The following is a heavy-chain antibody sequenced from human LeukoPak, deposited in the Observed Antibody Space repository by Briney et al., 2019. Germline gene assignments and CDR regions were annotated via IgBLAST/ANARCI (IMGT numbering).Heavy chain of an antibody. Sequence: SETLSLTCTVSGGSISSYYWSWIRQPPGKGLEWIGYIYYSGSTNYNPSLKSRVTISVDTSKNQFSLKLSSVTAADTAVYYRARQGSYHNWFDPWGQGTLVTVSS. J-gene: IGHJ5*02. CDR2: IYYSGST. D-gene: IGHD1-26*01. CDR1: GGSISSYY. V-gene: IGHV4-59*08. CDR3: ARQGSYHNWFDP.